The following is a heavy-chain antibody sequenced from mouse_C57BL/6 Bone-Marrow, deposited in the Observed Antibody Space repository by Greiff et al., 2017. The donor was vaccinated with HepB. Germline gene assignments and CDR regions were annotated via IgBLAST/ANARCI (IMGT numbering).Heavy chain of an antibody. D-gene: IGHD2-3*01. Sequence: EVQLVESGEGLVKPGGSLKLSCAASGFTFSSYAMSWVRQTPEKRLEWVAYISSGGDYIYYADTVKGRFTITRDNARNTLYLQMSSLKSEDTAMYYCTRVVYDGYWYYFDYWGQGTTLTVSS. J-gene: IGHJ2*01. CDR1: GFTFSSYA. CDR2: ISSGGDYI. CDR3: TRVVYDGYWYYFDY. V-gene: IGHV5-9-1*02.